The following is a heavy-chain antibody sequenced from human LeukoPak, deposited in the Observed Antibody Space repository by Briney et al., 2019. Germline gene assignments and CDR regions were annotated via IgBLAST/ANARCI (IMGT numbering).Heavy chain of an antibody. J-gene: IGHJ3*02. CDR3: ARLFDGSGYGAFDI. Sequence: GGSLRLSCAASRFTVSSNYMGWVRQAPGKGLDWVSVLYADGSKYHPDSVKGRFTISRDNSQNTLYLQLDSLRAEDTAVYYCARLFDGSGYGAFDIWGQGTMVTVSS. CDR2: LYADGSK. D-gene: IGHD3-3*01. V-gene: IGHV3-66*02. CDR1: RFTVSSNY.